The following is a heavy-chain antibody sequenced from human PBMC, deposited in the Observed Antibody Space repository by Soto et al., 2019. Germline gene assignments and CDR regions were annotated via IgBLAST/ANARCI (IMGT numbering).Heavy chain of an antibody. CDR2: FDPEDGET. V-gene: IGHV1-24*01. Sequence: EASVKVSCKVSGYTLTELSMHWVRQAPGKGLEWMGGFDPEDGETIYAQKFQGRVTMTEDTSTDTAYMELSSLRSEDMAVYYCAATHRATYRLAGFHYWGQGTLVTVSS. D-gene: IGHD1-26*01. J-gene: IGHJ4*02. CDR1: GYTLTELS. CDR3: AATHRATYRLAGFHY.